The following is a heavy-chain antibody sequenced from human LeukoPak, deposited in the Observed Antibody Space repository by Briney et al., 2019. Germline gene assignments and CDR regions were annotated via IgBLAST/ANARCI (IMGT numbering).Heavy chain of an antibody. CDR2: IYYTGDT. J-gene: IGHJ4*02. CDR3: VRVVTGSVDY. Sequence: SETLSLTCTVSGGSISSHYWGWIRQPPGKGLEWIGYIYYTGDTNYIPSLKSRVTISVDTSKNQFSLKLGSVTAADTAIYYCVRVVTGSVDYWGQGTLVNVSS. CDR1: GGSISSHY. V-gene: IGHV4-59*11. D-gene: IGHD1-26*01.